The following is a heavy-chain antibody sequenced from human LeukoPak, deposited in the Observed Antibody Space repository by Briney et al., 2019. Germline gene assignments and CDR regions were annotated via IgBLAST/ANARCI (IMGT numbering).Heavy chain of an antibody. CDR1: AFDFARHG. Sequence: GGSLRLSCETPAFDFARHGMRWVRQAPGKGRECVAVLWHDDITTYYGNSVKGRFTISRDKSRNTLYLQMNSLRAEDTAVYYCAKELGMPAAVWQIQHWVQGTLVSVSS. V-gene: IGHV3-33*03. CDR3: AKELGMPAAVWQIQH. D-gene: IGHD6-13*01. J-gene: IGHJ1*01. CDR2: LWHDDITT.